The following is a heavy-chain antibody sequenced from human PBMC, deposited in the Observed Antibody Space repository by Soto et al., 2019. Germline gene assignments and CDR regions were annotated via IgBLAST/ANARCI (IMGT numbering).Heavy chain of an antibody. Sequence: EVQLLESGGGLVQPGGSLRLSCAASGFTFRSYAMTWVRQAPGKGLEWVSSISGNGGGTYYAVSVRGRFTISRDNSKNALYLQMDSLRAEDTALYYCAKDLRGYGDFDYWGQGTLVTVSS. J-gene: IGHJ4*02. D-gene: IGHD4-17*01. V-gene: IGHV3-23*01. CDR3: AKDLRGYGDFDY. CDR1: GFTFRSYA. CDR2: ISGNGGGT.